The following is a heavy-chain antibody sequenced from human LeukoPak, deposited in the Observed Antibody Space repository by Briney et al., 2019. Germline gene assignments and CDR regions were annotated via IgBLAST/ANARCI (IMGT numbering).Heavy chain of an antibody. V-gene: IGHV1-2*02. CDR2: INPNSGRT. D-gene: IGHD3-10*01. Sequence: GSSVRVSSTASLYTFTGYYMHWVRQAPGQGREWMGWINPNSGRTNYAQKSQGRVTITRDTSIRTAYMELSRLTSDATAVYYCARDLEGYGSGSYYNVEPGDYWGQGTLVTVSS. J-gene: IGHJ4*02. CDR3: ARDLEGYGSGSYYNVEPGDY. CDR1: LYTFTGYY.